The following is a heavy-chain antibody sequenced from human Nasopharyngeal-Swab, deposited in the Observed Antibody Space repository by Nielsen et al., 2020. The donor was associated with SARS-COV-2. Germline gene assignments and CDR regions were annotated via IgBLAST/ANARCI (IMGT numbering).Heavy chain of an antibody. CDR3: ASAGGGGDWH. CDR2: IWYDGRSK. J-gene: IGHJ1*01. V-gene: IGHV3-33*01. D-gene: IGHD2-21*02. Sequence: VRQAPGKGLEWVAVIWYDGRSKYYADSVQGRFTISRDNSKNTLYLQMNSLRAEDTAMYYCASAGGGGDWHWGQGTLVTVSS.